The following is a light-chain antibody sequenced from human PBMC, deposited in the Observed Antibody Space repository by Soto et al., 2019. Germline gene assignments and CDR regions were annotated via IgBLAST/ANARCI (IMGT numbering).Light chain of an antibody. CDR3: PQYSSHST. V-gene: IGKV1-5*03. CDR2: QAS. CDR1: QDIRKY. J-gene: IGKJ1*01. Sequence: EIQMTQSPSSLSASVGDRVTITCQASQDIRKYLNWYQQKPGKAPKLLIYQASSLENGLPSRFSGSGSGTEFSLTISSLQPDDFATYYCPQYSSHSTVGQETKVEIK.